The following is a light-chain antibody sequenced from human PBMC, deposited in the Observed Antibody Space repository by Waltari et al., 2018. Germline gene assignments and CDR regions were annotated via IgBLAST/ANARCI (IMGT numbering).Light chain of an antibody. CDR2: EVN. V-gene: IGLV2-8*01. CDR3: SSYAGSNNLV. J-gene: IGLJ2*01. Sequence: QSALTQPPSASGSPGQSVTIPCTGTSSHIGGYDYVPWDPQPPGRAPKVIIHEVNERPTGVPDRFSGSKSGNTASLTVSGLQAEDEADYYCSSYAGSNNLVFGGGTKLTVL. CDR1: SSHIGGYDY.